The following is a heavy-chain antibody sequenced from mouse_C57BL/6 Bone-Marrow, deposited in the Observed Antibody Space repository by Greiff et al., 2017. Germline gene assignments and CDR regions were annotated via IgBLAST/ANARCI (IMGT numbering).Heavy chain of an antibody. D-gene: IGHD2-4*01. CDR2: IYPRSGNT. CDR3: VCYDYDGDYYAMDY. CDR1: GYTFTSYG. V-gene: IGHV1-81*01. Sequence: QVQLQQSGAELARPGASVKLSCKASGYTFTSYGISWVKQRTGQGLEWIGEIYPRSGNTYYNEKFKGKATLTADKSSSTAYMELRSLTSEDSAVYFCVCYDYDGDYYAMDYWGQGTSVTVSS. J-gene: IGHJ4*01.